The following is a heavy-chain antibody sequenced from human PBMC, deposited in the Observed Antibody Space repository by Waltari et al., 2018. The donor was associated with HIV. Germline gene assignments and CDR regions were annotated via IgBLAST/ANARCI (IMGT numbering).Heavy chain of an antibody. Sequence: VQLVESGGGLVQPGGSLRLSCAAAGFRVSDFSVGWVRQAPGQGLGGVGQDSGKGVGWVGNMTHEGSQTRDADTLRGGFTVSRDNTKNSLWRQMNSLRSEDTAVYYCVRDDCFHSGSCHSVGWGRGTLVTVSS. J-gene: IGHJ4*02. V-gene: IGHV3-7*01. CDR3: VRDDCFHSGSCHSVG. CDR1: GFRVSDFS. CDR2: MTHEGSQT. D-gene: IGHD3-10*01.